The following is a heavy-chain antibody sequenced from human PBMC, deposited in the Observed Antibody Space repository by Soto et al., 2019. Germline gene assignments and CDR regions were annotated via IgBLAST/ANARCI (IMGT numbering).Heavy chain of an antibody. J-gene: IGHJ4*02. Sequence: SETLSITGAVYVGSFSGYYWSWIRQPPGKGLEWIGEINHSGSTNYNPSLKSRVTISVDTSKNQFSLKLSSVTAADTAVYYCARYRGSGSYYFDYWGQGTLVTVSS. CDR3: ARYRGSGSYYFDY. CDR1: VGSFSGYY. V-gene: IGHV4-34*01. D-gene: IGHD3-10*01. CDR2: INHSGST.